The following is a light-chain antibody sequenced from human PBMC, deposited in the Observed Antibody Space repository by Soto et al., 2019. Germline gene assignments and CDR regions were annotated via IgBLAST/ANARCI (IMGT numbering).Light chain of an antibody. Sequence: QSVLTQPPSASGTPGQRVSISCSGSNSNIGSKYVYWYQQLPGTAPKLLMYRNNQRPSGVPDRFSGSKSGTSASLAISGLRSEDEADYYCAAWDKNLGGPAFGGGTKLTVL. CDR2: RNN. V-gene: IGLV1-47*01. J-gene: IGLJ2*01. CDR1: NSNIGSKY. CDR3: AAWDKNLGGPA.